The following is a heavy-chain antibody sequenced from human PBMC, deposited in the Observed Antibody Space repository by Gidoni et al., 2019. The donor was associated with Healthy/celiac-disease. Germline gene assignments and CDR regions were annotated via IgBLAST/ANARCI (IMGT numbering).Heavy chain of an antibody. CDR3: ARRLDTMVRGVALGVSDAFDI. J-gene: IGHJ3*02. CDR2: IYYSGST. CDR1: GGSISSSSYY. D-gene: IGHD3-10*01. Sequence: QLQLQASGSGLVKPSEPLSLTCTVPGGSISSSSYYWGWIRQPPGKGLEWIGSIYYSGSTYYNPSLKSRVTISVDTSKNQFSLKLSSVTAADTAVYYCARRLDTMVRGVALGVSDAFDIWGQGTMVTVSS. V-gene: IGHV4-39*01.